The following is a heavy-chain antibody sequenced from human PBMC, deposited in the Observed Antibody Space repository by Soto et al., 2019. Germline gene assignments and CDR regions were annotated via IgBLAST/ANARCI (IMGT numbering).Heavy chain of an antibody. Sequence: GASVKVSCKASGYTFTSYYMHWVRQAPGQGLEWMGIINPSGGSTSYAQKFQGRVTMTRDTSTSTVYMELSSLRSEDTAVYYCAVLDNIAAAGYYYYMDVWXKGTTVTVSS. D-gene: IGHD6-13*01. CDR3: AVLDNIAAAGYYYYMDV. CDR1: GYTFTSYY. CDR2: INPSGGST. V-gene: IGHV1-46*03. J-gene: IGHJ6*03.